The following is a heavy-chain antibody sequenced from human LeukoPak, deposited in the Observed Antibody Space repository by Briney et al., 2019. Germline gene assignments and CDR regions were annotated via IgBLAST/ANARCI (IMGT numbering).Heavy chain of an antibody. Sequence: SETLSLTCTVSGGSISSGSYYWRWIRQPAGKGLEWIVRIYTSGSTNYNPSLKSRVTISVDTSKNQFSLKLSSVTAADTAVYYCARDRGSGWYVYYMDVWGKGTTVTISS. CDR2: IYTSGST. CDR3: ARDRGSGWYVYYMDV. J-gene: IGHJ6*03. CDR1: GGSISSGSYY. V-gene: IGHV4-61*02. D-gene: IGHD6-19*01.